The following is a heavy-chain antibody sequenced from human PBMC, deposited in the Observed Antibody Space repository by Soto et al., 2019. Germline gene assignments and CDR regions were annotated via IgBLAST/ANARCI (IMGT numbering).Heavy chain of an antibody. CDR3: ARAAAGTSFDP. CDR1: VGSISSGGYS. J-gene: IGHJ5*02. V-gene: IGHV4-30-2*01. CDR2: IYHSGST. D-gene: IGHD6-13*01. Sequence: PSETLSLTCAVSVGSISSGGYSWSWIRQPPGKGLEWIGYIYHSGSTYYNPSLKSRVTISVDRSKNQFSLKLSSVTAADTAVYYCARAAAGTSFDPWGQGTLVTVSS.